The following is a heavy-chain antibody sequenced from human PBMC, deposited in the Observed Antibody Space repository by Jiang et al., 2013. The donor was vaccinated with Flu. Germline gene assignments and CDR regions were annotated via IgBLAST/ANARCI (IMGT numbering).Heavy chain of an antibody. D-gene: IGHD6-19*01. V-gene: IGHV6-1*01. J-gene: IGHJ4*02. Sequence: QTLSLTCAISGDSVSSNSAAWNWIRQSPSRGLEWLGRTYYRSKWYNDYAVSVKSRITINPDTSKNQFSLQLNSVTPEDTAVYYCARDQGLAVPPAFDYWGQGTLVTVSS. CDR1: GDSVSSNSAA. CDR2: TYYRSKWYN. CDR3: ARDQGLAVPPAFDY.